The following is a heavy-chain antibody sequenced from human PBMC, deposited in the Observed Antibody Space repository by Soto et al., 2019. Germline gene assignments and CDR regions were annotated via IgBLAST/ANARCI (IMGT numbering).Heavy chain of an antibody. CDR2: IIPIFGTA. CDR1: GGTFSSYA. D-gene: IGHD3-10*01. J-gene: IGHJ6*02. Sequence: SVKVSCKAAGGTFSSYAISWVRQAPGQGLEWMGGIIPIFGTANYAQKFQGRVTITADESTSTAYMELSSLRSEDTAVYYCARGSMVRGVIIPNHGPNYYYYGMDVWGQGTTVTVSS. CDR3: ARGSMVRGVIIPNHGPNYYYYGMDV. V-gene: IGHV1-69*13.